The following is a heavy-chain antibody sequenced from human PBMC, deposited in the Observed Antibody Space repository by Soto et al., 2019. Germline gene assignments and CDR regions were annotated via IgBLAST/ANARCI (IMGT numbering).Heavy chain of an antibody. CDR1: GGTFSSYA. Sequence: SVKVSCKASGGTFSSYAISWVRQAPGQGLEWMGGIIPIFGTANYAQKFQGRVTITADESTSTAYMELSSLRSEDTAVYYCARSGYSYGYGASYYYYGMDVWGQGTTVTVSS. D-gene: IGHD5-18*01. CDR3: ARSGYSYGYGASYYYYGMDV. V-gene: IGHV1-69*13. J-gene: IGHJ6*02. CDR2: IIPIFGTA.